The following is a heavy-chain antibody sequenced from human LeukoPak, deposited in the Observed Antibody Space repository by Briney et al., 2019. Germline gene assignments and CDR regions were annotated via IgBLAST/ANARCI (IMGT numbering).Heavy chain of an antibody. D-gene: IGHD6-6*01. CDR1: GFTFSSYW. J-gene: IGHJ3*02. V-gene: IGHV3-7*01. Sequence: PGGSLRLSCAASGFTFSSYWMNWARQAPGKGLEWVASINHNGNVNYYVDSVKGRFTISRDNAKNTLYLQMNSLRAEDTAVYYCAREAPAARAFDIWGQGTMVTVSS. CDR2: INHNGNVN. CDR3: AREAPAARAFDI.